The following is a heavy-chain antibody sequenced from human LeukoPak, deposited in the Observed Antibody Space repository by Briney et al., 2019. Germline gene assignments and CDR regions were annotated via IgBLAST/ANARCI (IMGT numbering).Heavy chain of an antibody. V-gene: IGHV1-2*02. CDR2: INPNSGGT. Sequence: ASVKVSCKASGYTFTSNYMHWVRQAPGQGLEWMGWINPNSGGTNYAQKFQGRVTMTRDTSISTAYMELSRLRSDDTAVYYCARVGGGSCYGRMVCAFDIWGQGTMVTVSS. J-gene: IGHJ3*02. CDR1: GYTFTSNY. D-gene: IGHD2-15*01. CDR3: ARVGGGSCYGRMVCAFDI.